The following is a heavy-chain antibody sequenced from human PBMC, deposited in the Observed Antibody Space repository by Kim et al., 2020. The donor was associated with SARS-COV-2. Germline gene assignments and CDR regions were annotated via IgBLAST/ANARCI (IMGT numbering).Heavy chain of an antibody. V-gene: IGHV4-61*01. CDR2: IYYSGST. Sequence: SETLSLTCTVSGGSVSSGSYYWSWIRQPPGKGLEWIGYIYYSGSTNYNPSLKSRVTISVDTSKNQFSLKLSSVTAADTAVYYCARVGSSGWYREDYWGQG. CDR3: ARVGSSGWYREDY. J-gene: IGHJ4*02. CDR1: GGSVSSGSYY. D-gene: IGHD6-19*01.